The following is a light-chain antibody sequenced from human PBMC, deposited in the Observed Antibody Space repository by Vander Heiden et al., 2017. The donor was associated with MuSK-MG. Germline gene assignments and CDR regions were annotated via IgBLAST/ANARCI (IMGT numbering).Light chain of an antibody. Sequence: QTVVTQEPSLPVSPGGTVTLTCASSTGAVTRGYYPNWFQQKPGQARRGVIYSTSNTHTWAPDQFSGSLPGGKAALTLSGVQPEDEGEYYCLLYYGGAWVFGGGTKLTVL. CDR2: STS. V-gene: IGLV7-43*01. CDR1: TGAVTRGYY. CDR3: LLYYGGAWV. J-gene: IGLJ3*02.